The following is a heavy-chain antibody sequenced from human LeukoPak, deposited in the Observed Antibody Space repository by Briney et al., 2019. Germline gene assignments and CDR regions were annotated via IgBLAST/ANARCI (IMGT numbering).Heavy chain of an antibody. CDR1: GDSISNNNW. Sequence: SETLSLTCAVSGDSISNNNWWSWVRQPPGKGLEWIGEIYYSGRTNYNPSLKSRVTISVDKSKNQLSLKLNSVTAADTAVYYCAKSNGYGLIDIWGQGTMVTVSS. CDR3: AKSNGYGLIDI. V-gene: IGHV4-4*02. J-gene: IGHJ3*02. D-gene: IGHD3-22*01. CDR2: IYYSGRT.